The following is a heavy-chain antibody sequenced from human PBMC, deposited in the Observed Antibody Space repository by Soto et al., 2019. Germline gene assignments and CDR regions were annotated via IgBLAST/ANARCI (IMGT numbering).Heavy chain of an antibody. Sequence: QVQLQESGPGLVKPSETLSLTCTVSGGSISSYYWCWIRQPPGKGLVWIGYRYYSGRTNYNPSLRSRVTISVDPSKNPFSLKLSSVTAADTAVYYCSRDRGLRFLHDYYGMDVWGPGPTVTASS. CDR2: RYYSGRT. J-gene: IGHJ6*02. V-gene: IGHV4-59*01. CDR1: GGSISSYY. D-gene: IGHD3-3*01. CDR3: SRDRGLRFLHDYYGMDV.